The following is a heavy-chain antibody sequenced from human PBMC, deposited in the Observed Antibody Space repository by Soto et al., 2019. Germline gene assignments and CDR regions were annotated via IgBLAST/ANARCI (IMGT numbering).Heavy chain of an antibody. Sequence: SDTTYITRTLSGVSTNDTNKYYSGWIRQPPGKGLEWIGSIYYGGDTYYNPSLKSRVTISEDRSKRLFSLKLASVTAADSALYYCARGVVLVPPGILRRGDFFDPWGQGTLVTVSS. CDR3: ARGVVLVPPGILRRGDFFDP. D-gene: IGHD2-2*01. CDR2: IYYGGDT. CDR1: GVSTNDTNKYY. J-gene: IGHJ5*02. V-gene: IGHV4-39*05.